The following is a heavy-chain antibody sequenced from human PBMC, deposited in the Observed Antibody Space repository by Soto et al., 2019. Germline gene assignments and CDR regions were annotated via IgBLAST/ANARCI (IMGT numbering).Heavy chain of an antibody. CDR3: ASVDYDILTGYYGDYYGMDV. CDR2: IYYSGST. J-gene: IGHJ6*02. D-gene: IGHD3-9*01. CDR1: GGSISSSSYY. V-gene: IGHV4-39*01. Sequence: QLQLQESGPGLVKPSETLSLTCTVSGGSISSSSYYWGWIRQPPGKGLEWIGSIYYSGSTYYNPSLKSRVTISVDTSKNQFSLKLSSVTAADTAVYYCASVDYDILTGYYGDYYGMDVWGQGTTVTVSS.